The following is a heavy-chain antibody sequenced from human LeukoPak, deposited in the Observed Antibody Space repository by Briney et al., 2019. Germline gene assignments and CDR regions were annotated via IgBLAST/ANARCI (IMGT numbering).Heavy chain of an antibody. Sequence: PGGSLRLSCAASGFTFSTYAMHWVRQAPGKGLDWVAVMSYDGNNKYYADSVKGRFTISRDNSKNTLYLQMNSLRAEDTAVYYCARDFGWLRGIDYWGQGTLVTVSS. J-gene: IGHJ4*02. CDR1: GFTFSTYA. D-gene: IGHD5-12*01. CDR3: ARDFGWLRGIDY. CDR2: MSYDGNNK. V-gene: IGHV3-30-3*01.